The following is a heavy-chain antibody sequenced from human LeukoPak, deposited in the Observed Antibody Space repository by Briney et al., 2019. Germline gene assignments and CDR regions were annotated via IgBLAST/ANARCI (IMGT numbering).Heavy chain of an antibody. J-gene: IGHJ4*02. CDR2: IKQDGSEK. D-gene: IGHD3-22*01. V-gene: IGHV3-7*04. CDR3: ARRGAAYYYDSSGYFPFDY. CDR1: GFICSSYW. Sequence: PGGSLRLSCAASGFICSSYWMSWVRQAPGKGLEWVTNIKQDGSEKYYVDSVKGRFTISRDNAKNSLYLQMNSLRAEDTAVYYCARRGAAYYYDSSGYFPFDYRGQGTLVTVSS.